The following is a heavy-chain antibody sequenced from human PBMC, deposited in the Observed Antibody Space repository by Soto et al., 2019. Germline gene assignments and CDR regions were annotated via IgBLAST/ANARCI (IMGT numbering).Heavy chain of an antibody. V-gene: IGHV3-30-3*01. CDR1: GFTFSSYA. CDR3: ARDPRNSSGWYVFGY. CDR2: ISYDGSNK. Sequence: QVQLVESGGGVVQPGRSLRHSCAASGFTFSSYAMHWVRQAPGKGLEWVAVISYDGSNKYYADSVKGRFTISRDNSKNTLYLQMTSLRAEDTAVYYCARDPRNSSGWYVFGYWGQGTLVTVSS. D-gene: IGHD6-19*01. J-gene: IGHJ4*02.